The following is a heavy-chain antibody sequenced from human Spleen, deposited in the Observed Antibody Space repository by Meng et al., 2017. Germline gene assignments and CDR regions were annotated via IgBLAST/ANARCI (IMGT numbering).Heavy chain of an antibody. CDR3: AKDFSAAGPYYLDY. V-gene: IGHV3-43D*03. J-gene: IGHJ4*02. CDR2: ISWDGGST. CDR1: GFTFDDYA. D-gene: IGHD6-13*01. Sequence: GESLKISCAGSGFTFDDYAMHWVRQAPGKGLEWVSLISWDGGSTYSADSVKGRFTISRDNSKNSLYLQRNSLRDEDTALYYCAKDFSAAGPYYLDYWGQGTLVTVSS.